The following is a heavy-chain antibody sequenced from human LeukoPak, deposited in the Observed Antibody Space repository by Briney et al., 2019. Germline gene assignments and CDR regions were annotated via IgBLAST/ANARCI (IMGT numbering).Heavy chain of an antibody. CDR3: AKDVMVRGFNWFDP. J-gene: IGHJ5*02. CDR2: ISGSGGST. V-gene: IGHV3-23*01. Sequence: GGSLRLSCTASGFIFGDHAMSWVRQAPGKGLEWVSAISGSGGSTYYADSVKGRFTISRDNSKNTLYLQMNSLRAEDTAVYYCAKDVMVRGFNWFDPWGQGTLVTVSS. D-gene: IGHD3-10*01. CDR1: GFIFGDHA.